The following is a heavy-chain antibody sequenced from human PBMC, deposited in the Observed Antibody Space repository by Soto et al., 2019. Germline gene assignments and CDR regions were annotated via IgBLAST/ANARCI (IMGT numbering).Heavy chain of an antibody. V-gene: IGHV1-46*01. D-gene: IGHD2-21*02. CDR2: VNPSGGHT. CDR1: GDTFTDYY. CDR3: ARGGHVVVVTAALDY. J-gene: IGHJ4*02. Sequence: QVQLMQSGAEVKKPGASVKVSCKASGDTFTDYYIHWVRQAPGQGLEWMGTVNPSGGHTTYAQHFLGRVNMSTSTSTSTLYMELTSLTSDDTAISYCARGGHVVVVTAALDYWGQGTLVTVSS.